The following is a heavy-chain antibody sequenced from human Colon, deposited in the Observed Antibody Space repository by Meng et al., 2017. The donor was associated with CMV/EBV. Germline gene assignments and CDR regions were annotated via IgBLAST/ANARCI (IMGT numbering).Heavy chain of an antibody. V-gene: IGHV1-2*02. CDR1: EYSFADYD. CDR3: ASHRSDVWGSDH. D-gene: IGHD3-16*01. CDR2: MDPTTGCT. Sequence: VRWVKYGTELWSLGSYGMASFKVYEYSFADYDIHRVRQAPGQGLDWCGWMDPTTGCTDYGQKFHGAVSMTRNTSISTAYLELSRLTLDDTAVYYCASHRSDVWGSDHWGQGTLVTVSS. J-gene: IGHJ1*01.